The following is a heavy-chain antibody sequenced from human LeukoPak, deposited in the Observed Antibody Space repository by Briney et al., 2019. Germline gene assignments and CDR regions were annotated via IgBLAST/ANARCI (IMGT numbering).Heavy chain of an antibody. V-gene: IGHV4-4*07. J-gene: IGHJ6*03. CDR2: IYTSGST. CDR1: GGSISSYY. D-gene: IGHD2/OR15-2a*01. CDR3: ARDAIPTFSGYYYYCYMDV. Sequence: PSETLSLTCTVSGGSISSYYWSWIRQPAGKGLEWIGRIYTSGSTNYNPSLKSRVTMSVDTSKNQFSLKLSSVTAADTAVYYCARDAIPTFSGYYYYCYMDVWGKGTTVTVSS.